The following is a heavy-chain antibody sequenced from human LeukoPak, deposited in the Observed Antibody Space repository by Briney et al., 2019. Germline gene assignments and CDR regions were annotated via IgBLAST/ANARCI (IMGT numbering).Heavy chain of an antibody. CDR3: ARVGYDSSGYYSGYFDY. J-gene: IGHJ4*02. CDR2: IYYSGST. CDR1: GGSISSYY. Sequence: SKTLSLTCTVSGGSISSYYWSWIRQPPGKGLEWIGYIYYSGSTNYNPSLKSRVTISVDTSKNQFSLKLSSVTAADTAVYYCARVGYDSSGYYSGYFDYWGQGTLVTVSS. D-gene: IGHD3-22*01. V-gene: IGHV4-59*01.